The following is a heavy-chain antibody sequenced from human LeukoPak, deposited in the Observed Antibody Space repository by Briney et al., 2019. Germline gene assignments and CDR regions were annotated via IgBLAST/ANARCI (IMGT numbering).Heavy chain of an antibody. V-gene: IGHV4-38-2*02. D-gene: IGHD3-10*01. Sequence: SETLSLTCTVSGYSISSGYYWGWIRQPPGKGLEWIGSIYHSGRTFYNPSLKSRVTISVDTSKNQFSLKLTSVTAADTAVYYCARQEYYGSGRVVLHTFDIWGQGTMVTVSS. CDR1: GYSISSGYY. J-gene: IGHJ3*02. CDR2: IYHSGRT. CDR3: ARQEYYGSGRVVLHTFDI.